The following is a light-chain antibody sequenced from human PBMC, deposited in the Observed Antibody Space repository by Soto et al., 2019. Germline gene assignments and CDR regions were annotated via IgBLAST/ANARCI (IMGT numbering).Light chain of an antibody. Sequence: ESVLKQSPGTLSLNTGKRATLSCRASQSISSSYLAWYQQKPGQAPRLLIYGASSRATGIPDRFSGSGSGTDFTLTISRLEPEDFAVYYCQQYGSSPHTWTFGQGTKVDIK. J-gene: IGKJ1*01. CDR3: QQYGSSPHTWT. V-gene: IGKV3-20*01. CDR1: QSISSSY. CDR2: GAS.